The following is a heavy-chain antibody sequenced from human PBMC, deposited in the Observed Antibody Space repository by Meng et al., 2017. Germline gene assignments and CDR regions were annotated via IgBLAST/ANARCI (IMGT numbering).Heavy chain of an antibody. J-gene: IGHJ4*02. CDR3: ARYACSGGSCYADY. V-gene: IGHV3-64*01. CDR1: GFTFSSYA. Sequence: GESLKISCAASGFTFSSYAMHWVRQAPGKGLEYVSAISSNGGSTYYANSVKGRFTISRDNSKNTLYLQMGSLRAEDMAVYYCARYACSGGSCYADYWGQGKLVTVSS. D-gene: IGHD2-15*01. CDR2: ISSNGGST.